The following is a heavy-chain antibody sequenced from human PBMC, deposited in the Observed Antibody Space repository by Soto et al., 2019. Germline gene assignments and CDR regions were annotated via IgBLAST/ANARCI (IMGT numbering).Heavy chain of an antibody. Sequence: GESLKISCKGSGYSFTSYWIGWVRQMPGKGLEWMGIIYPGDSDTRYSPSFQGQVTISADKSISTAYLQWSSLKASDTAMYYCARAWVYDSSGYYYKVFDYWGQGTLVTVSS. V-gene: IGHV5-51*01. J-gene: IGHJ4*02. CDR2: IYPGDSDT. CDR3: ARAWVYDSSGYYYKVFDY. CDR1: GYSFTSYW. D-gene: IGHD3-22*01.